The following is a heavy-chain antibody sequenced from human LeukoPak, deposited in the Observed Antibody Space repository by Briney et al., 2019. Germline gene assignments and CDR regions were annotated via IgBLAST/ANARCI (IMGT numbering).Heavy chain of an antibody. D-gene: IGHD3-3*01. J-gene: IGHJ3*02. V-gene: IGHV3-7*01. CDR2: IKQDGSEK. CDR3: ARDEITIFGVVIMDI. CDR1: GFTFSSYW. Sequence: GGSLRLSCAASGFTFSSYWMSWVRQAPGKGLEWVANIKQDGSEKYYVDSVKGRFTISRDNAKNSLYLQMNSLRAEDTAVYYCARDEITIFGVVIMDIWGQGTMVTVSS.